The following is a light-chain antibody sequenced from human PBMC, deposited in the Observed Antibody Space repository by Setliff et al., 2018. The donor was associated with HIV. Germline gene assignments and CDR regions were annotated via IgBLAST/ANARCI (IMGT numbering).Light chain of an antibody. V-gene: IGLV2-23*01. CDR3: CSNTGSNTYV. J-gene: IGLJ1*01. CDR1: SSDIGRYNL. CDR2: QAT. Sequence: QSALTQPASVSGSPGQSITISCTGTSSDIGRYNLVSWYQQYPGKAPKLMIYQATKRPSGFSNRFSGSKSGNTASLTTSGLQAEDEADYYCCSNTGSNTYVFGSGTKVTVL.